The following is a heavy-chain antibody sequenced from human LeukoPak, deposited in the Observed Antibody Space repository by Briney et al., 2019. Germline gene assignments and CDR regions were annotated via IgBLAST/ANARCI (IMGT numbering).Heavy chain of an antibody. V-gene: IGHV3-15*01. CDR1: GFTFSNAW. J-gene: IGHJ3*02. D-gene: IGHD2-2*01. CDR3: ANGFPIRQVVVPSGAPDAFDI. Sequence: GGSLRLSCAASGFTFSNAWMSWVRQAPGKGLEWVGRIKSKTDGGTTDYAAPVKGRFTISRDDSKNTLYLQMNSLKTEDTAVYYCANGFPIRQVVVPSGAPDAFDIWGQGTMVTVSS. CDR2: IKSKTDGGTT.